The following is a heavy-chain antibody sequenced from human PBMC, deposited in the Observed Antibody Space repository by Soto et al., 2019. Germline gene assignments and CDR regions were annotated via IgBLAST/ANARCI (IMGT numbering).Heavy chain of an antibody. V-gene: IGHV4-39*01. CDR1: GGSISGSYYY. CDR2: VFYTGFT. CDR3: ATSQKGYNWNYFDH. J-gene: IGHJ4*02. D-gene: IGHD1-20*01. Sequence: QLQLQESGPGLVKPSETLSLTCAVSGGSISGSYYYWAWLRQSPGKGPEWIGSVFYTGFTSYNPSPASRASVSVDTSKSQFSLKLSAVTAADTAVYYCATSQKGYNWNYFDHWGQGALVTVSS.